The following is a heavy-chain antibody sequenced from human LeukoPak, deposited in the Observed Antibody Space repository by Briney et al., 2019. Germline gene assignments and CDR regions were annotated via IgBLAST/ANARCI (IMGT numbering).Heavy chain of an antibody. CDR1: GYSFNSQG. J-gene: IGHJ3*02. V-gene: IGHV7-4-1*02. Sequence: ASVKISCKASGYSFNSQGMNWVRQAPGQGLEWMGWINTDSGNPTYAQGFTGRFVFSLDSSVSTAYLQISNLMPEDTAKYYCAREILRFDIWGQGTMVTVSS. CDR2: INTDSGNP. CDR3: AREILRFDI.